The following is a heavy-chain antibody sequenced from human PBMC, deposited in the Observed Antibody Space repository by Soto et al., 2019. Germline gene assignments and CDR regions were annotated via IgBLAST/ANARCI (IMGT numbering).Heavy chain of an antibody. CDR1: GYTFTSYA. CDR2: INAGNGNT. Sequence: ASVKVSCKASGYTFTSYAMHWVRQAPGQRLEWMGWINAGNGNTKYSQKFQGRVTITRDTSATTAYMELSSLRSEDTAVYYCARDPLDLGRPGLPFEYWGQGTPVTVSS. CDR3: ARDPLDLGRPGLPFEY. V-gene: IGHV1-3*01. J-gene: IGHJ4*02. D-gene: IGHD1-1*01.